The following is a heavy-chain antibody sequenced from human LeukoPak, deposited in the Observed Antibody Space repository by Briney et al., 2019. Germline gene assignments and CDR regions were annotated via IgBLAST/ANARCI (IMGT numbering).Heavy chain of an antibody. J-gene: IGHJ4*02. CDR1: GFTFSSYA. Sequence: GGSLRLSCAASGFTFSSYAMSWVRQAPGKGLEWVSTIIGSGGSTYYADSVRGRLTISRDNSKNTLYLQMNSLRAEDTAVYYCAKDLPPSHYDSRVLDYWGQGTLVTVSS. D-gene: IGHD3-22*01. V-gene: IGHV3-23*01. CDR2: IIGSGGST. CDR3: AKDLPPSHYDSRVLDY.